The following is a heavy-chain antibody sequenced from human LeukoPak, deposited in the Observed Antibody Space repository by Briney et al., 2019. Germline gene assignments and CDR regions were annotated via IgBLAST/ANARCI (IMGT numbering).Heavy chain of an antibody. J-gene: IGHJ5*02. Sequence: SETLSLTCTVSGGSISSSSYYWGWIRQPPGKGLEWIGSIYYSGSAYYNPSLKSRVTISVDTSKNQFSLKLSSVTAADTAVYYCARDLEPYGSGSYYNPYNWFDPWGQGTLVTVSS. V-gene: IGHV4-39*07. CDR3: ARDLEPYGSGSYYNPYNWFDP. CDR1: GGSISSSSYY. D-gene: IGHD3-10*01. CDR2: IYYSGSA.